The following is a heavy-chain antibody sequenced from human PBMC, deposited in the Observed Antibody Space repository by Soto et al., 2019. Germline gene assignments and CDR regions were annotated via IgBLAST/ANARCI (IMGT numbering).Heavy chain of an antibody. CDR1: GGTFSRYA. J-gene: IGHJ5*02. Sequence: QVQLVQSGAEVKKPGSSVKVSCETSGGTFSRYAISWVRQAPGQWLEWMGGITPLFGTANYAQKLKGRVKITADEYTRTAYMDLSGLKAEDTAVYYGASRAVGMVRGVGSLGRWFDPWGQGTLVTVSS. CDR3: ASRAVGMVRGVGSLGRWFDP. CDR2: ITPLFGTA. D-gene: IGHD3-10*01. V-gene: IGHV1-69*01.